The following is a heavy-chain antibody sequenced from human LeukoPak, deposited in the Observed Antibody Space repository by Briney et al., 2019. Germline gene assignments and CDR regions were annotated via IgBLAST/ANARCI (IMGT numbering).Heavy chain of an antibody. Sequence: ASVKVSCKAPGYTFTGYYMHWVRQAPGQGLEWMGWINPNSGGTNYAQKFQGWVTMTRDTSISTAYMELSRLRSDDTAVYYCARDWIAGETGPDNWFDPWGQGTLVTVSS. J-gene: IGHJ5*02. CDR2: INPNSGGT. CDR1: GYTFTGYY. CDR3: ARDWIAGETGPDNWFDP. V-gene: IGHV1-2*04. D-gene: IGHD6-13*01.